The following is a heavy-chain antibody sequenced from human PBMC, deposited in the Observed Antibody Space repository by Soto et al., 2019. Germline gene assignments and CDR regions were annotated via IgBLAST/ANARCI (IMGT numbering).Heavy chain of an antibody. V-gene: IGHV3-33*01. Sequence: PGGSLRLSCAASGFTFSSYGMHWVRQAPGKGLEWVAVIWYDGSNKYYADSVKGRFTISRDNSKNTLYLQMNSLRAEDTAVYYCAREDSGLHFDYWGQGTLVTVSS. CDR2: IWYDGSNK. CDR1: GFTFSSYG. J-gene: IGHJ4*02. D-gene: IGHD3-16*01. CDR3: AREDSGLHFDY.